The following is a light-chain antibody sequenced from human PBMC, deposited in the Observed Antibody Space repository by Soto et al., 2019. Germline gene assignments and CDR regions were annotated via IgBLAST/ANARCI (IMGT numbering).Light chain of an antibody. CDR2: DVS. Sequence: QSALTQPASVSGSPGQSITISCSGTNSDVGDCNLVSWYQQRPGKAPKLVIFDVSNRPSGVSDRFSGSKSGNTASLTISGLQAEDEGDYFCCSYSTGTTLYVFGSGTKLTVL. V-gene: IGLV2-14*01. J-gene: IGLJ1*01. CDR3: CSYSTGTTLYV. CDR1: NSDVGDCNL.